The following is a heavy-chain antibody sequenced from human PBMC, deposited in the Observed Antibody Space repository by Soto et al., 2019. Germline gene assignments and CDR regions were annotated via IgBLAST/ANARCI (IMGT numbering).Heavy chain of an antibody. V-gene: IGHV4-4*07. CDR2: IYTSGSN. J-gene: IGHJ5*02. CDR1: GGSISSYY. CDR3: ARDLPQFGVVIRGFDP. D-gene: IGHD3-3*01. Sequence: PSETLSLTCTVSGGSISSYYWSWIRQPAGKGLEWIGRIYTSGSNNYNPSLKSRVTMSVDTSKNQFSLKLSSVTAADTAVYYCARDLPQFGVVIRGFDPWGQGTMITVST.